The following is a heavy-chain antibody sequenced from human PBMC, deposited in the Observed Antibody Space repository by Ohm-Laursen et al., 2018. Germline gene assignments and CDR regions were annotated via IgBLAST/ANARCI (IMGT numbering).Heavy chain of an antibody. J-gene: IGHJ3*02. D-gene: IGHD3-16*02. CDR1: GGSISSYY. CDR2: IYYSGST. CDR3: ARDLGVYDYVWGSYRYRAFDI. Sequence: SETLSLTCTVSGGSISSYYWSWIRQPPGKGLEWIGYIYYSGSTNYNPSLKSRVTISVDTSKNQFSLKLSSVTAADTAVYYCARDLGVYDYVWGSYRYRAFDIWGQGTMVTVSS. V-gene: IGHV4-59*01.